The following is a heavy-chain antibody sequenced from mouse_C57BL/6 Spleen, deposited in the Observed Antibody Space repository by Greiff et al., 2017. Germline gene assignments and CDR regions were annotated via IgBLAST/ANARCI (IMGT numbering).Heavy chain of an antibody. Sequence: QVQLQQPGAELVKPGASVKMSCKASGYTFTSYWITWVKQRPGQGLEWIGDIYPGSGSTNYNEKFKSKATLTVDTSSSTAYMQLSSLTSEDSAVYYCARDGNYVGWFAYWGQGTLVTVSA. J-gene: IGHJ3*01. V-gene: IGHV1-55*01. CDR2: IYPGSGST. D-gene: IGHD2-1*01. CDR1: GYTFTSYW. CDR3: ARDGNYVGWFAY.